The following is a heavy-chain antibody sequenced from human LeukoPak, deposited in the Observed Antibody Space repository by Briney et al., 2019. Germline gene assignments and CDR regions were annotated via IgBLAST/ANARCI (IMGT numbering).Heavy chain of an antibody. CDR2: ISNDGRST. J-gene: IGHJ5*02. CDR3: VRGGSDYEYSGAS. D-gene: IGHD3-16*01. CDR1: GLTFSSYW. V-gene: IGHV3-74*01. Sequence: GGSLRPSCAASGLTFSSYWMHWIRQAPGKGLVCVSRISNDGRSTIYADSVKGRFTISRDNGKNTVFLQMNSLRVEDTAVYYCVRGGSDYEYSGASWGQGTLVTVSS.